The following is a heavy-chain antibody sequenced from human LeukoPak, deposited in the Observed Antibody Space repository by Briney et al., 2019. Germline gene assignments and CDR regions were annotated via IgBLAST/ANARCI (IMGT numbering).Heavy chain of an antibody. CDR1: GYSFTTYW. V-gene: IGHV5-51*01. Sequence: GESLKISCKGSGYSFTTYWIAWVCQMPGKGLEWMGIIYPGYSDTRYSPSFQGQVTISADKSISTAYLQWSSLKASDTAMYYCARRATDGEYFQLWGQGTLVTVSS. CDR2: IYPGYSDT. J-gene: IGHJ1*01. CDR3: ARRATDGEYFQL.